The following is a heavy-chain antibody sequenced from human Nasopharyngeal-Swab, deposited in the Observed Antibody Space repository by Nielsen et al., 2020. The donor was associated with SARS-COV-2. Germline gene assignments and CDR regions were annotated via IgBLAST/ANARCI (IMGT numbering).Heavy chain of an antibody. J-gene: IGHJ4*02. V-gene: IGHV3-30*18. Sequence: GGSLRLCCGACGFTFSRYGMHWVSQAPGKGMEWVAIISYDGSNKYYADSLKGRFTISRDNSKNTLYLQMNSLRAEDTAVYYCAKDMAITMLRGVIAYWGQGTLVTVFS. CDR3: AKDMAITMLRGVIAY. CDR2: ISYDGSNK. CDR1: GFTFSRYG. D-gene: IGHD3-10*01.